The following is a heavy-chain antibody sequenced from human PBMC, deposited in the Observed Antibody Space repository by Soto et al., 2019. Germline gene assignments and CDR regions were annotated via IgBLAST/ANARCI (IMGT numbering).Heavy chain of an antibody. Sequence: SVKGSCKCSGYTFPIYGIRLVRPAPGQGLEWMGWISAYNGNTKYAQKLQGRVTLTTDTSTSTAYMELRSPSSDDTGVYYCATTVTIAAAGIYYYYYGMDVWGQGTTVIVSS. CDR3: ATTVTIAAAGIYYYYYGMDV. CDR1: GYTFPIYG. J-gene: IGHJ6*02. V-gene: IGHV1-18*04. D-gene: IGHD6-13*01. CDR2: ISAYNGNT.